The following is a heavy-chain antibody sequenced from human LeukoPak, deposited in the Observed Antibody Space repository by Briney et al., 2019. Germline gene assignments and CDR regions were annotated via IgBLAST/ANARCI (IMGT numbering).Heavy chain of an antibody. CDR1: GGSFSGYY. D-gene: IGHD3-3*01. Sequence: PSETLSLTCAVYGGSFSGYYWSWIRQPPGKGLEWIGEINHSGSTNYNPSLKSRVTISVDTSKNQFSLKLSSVTAADTAVYYCATRHHDFWSGYYLDYWGQGTLVTVSS. J-gene: IGHJ4*02. V-gene: IGHV4-34*01. CDR2: INHSGST. CDR3: ATRHHDFWSGYYLDY.